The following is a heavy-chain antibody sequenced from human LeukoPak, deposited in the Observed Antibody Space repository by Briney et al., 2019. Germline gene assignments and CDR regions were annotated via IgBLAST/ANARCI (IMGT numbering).Heavy chain of an antibody. J-gene: IGHJ4*02. CDR1: GYTFTDYY. Sequence: GASVKVSCKASGYTFTDYYIHWVRQAPGQGLEWMGWINPHTGGTNYAQRFQGRVTMTRDTSITTAYMDLSRLRSDDTAVYYCARKPGGDYGGNLDYWGREPWSPSPQ. V-gene: IGHV1-2*02. D-gene: IGHD4-23*01. CDR2: INPHTGGT. CDR3: ARKPGGDYGGNLDY.